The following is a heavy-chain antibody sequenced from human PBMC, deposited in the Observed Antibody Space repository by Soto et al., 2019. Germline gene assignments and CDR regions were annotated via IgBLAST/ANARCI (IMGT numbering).Heavy chain of an antibody. CDR3: AKLAYYHYAMDV. V-gene: IGHV1-2*02. CDR2: ISPKSGDT. Sequence: ASVKVSCKASRYTFTDYYLHWVRQAPGQGLQWMGWISPKSGDTKYAQNLQGRVTMTRDTSIGATYMELSSLTSDDTAVYYCAKLAYYHYAMDVWGQGTTVTVSS. CDR1: RYTFTDYY. J-gene: IGHJ6*02.